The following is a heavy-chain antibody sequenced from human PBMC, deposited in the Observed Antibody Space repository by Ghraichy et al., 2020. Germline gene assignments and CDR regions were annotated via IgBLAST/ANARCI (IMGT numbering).Heavy chain of an antibody. CDR2: IIPIFGTA. CDR3: ARDAEFYYGSGEGWFDP. Sequence: SVKVSCKASGGTFSSYAISWVRQAPGQGLEWMGGIIPIFGTANYAQKVQGRVTITADESTSTAYMELSSLRSEDTAVYYCARDAEFYYGSGEGWFDPWGQGTLVTVSS. D-gene: IGHD3-10*01. J-gene: IGHJ5*02. CDR1: GGTFSSYA. V-gene: IGHV1-69*13.